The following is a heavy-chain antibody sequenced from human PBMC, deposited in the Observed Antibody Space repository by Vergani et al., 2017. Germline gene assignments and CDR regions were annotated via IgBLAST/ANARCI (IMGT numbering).Heavy chain of an antibody. V-gene: IGHV3-15*01. D-gene: IGHD6-19*01. CDR2: IKSKTDGGTT. CDR1: GFTFSNAW. J-gene: IGHJ4*02. Sequence: EVQLVESGGVLVKPGGSLRLSCAASGFTFSNAWMSWVRQAPGKGLEGVGRIKSKTDGGTTDYAAPVKGRFTISRDDSKNTLFLQMNSLKTEDTAVYYCTSLEDTSGWYWQNVYWGQGTLVTVSS. CDR3: TSLEDTSGWYWQNVY.